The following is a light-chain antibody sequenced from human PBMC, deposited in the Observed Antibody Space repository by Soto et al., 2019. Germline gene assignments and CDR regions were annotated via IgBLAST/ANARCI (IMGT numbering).Light chain of an antibody. CDR3: SSYAGSNNL. V-gene: IGLV2-8*01. J-gene: IGLJ2*01. CDR1: SSDVGGYNY. Sequence: QSALTQPPSASGSPGQSVTISCTGTSSDVGGYNYVSWYQQHQGKAPKLMIYEVSKRPSGVPDRFSGSKSGNTASLTVSGLQAEDEADYYCSSYAGSNNLFGGGTQLTVL. CDR2: EVS.